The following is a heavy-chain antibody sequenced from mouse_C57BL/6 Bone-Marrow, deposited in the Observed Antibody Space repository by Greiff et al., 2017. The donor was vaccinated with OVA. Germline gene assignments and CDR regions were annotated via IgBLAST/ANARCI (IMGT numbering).Heavy chain of an antibody. D-gene: IGHD2-4*01. CDR3: AKYPTKYEYGGFAY. V-gene: IGHV1-75*01. Sequence: VQLQQSGPELVKPGASVKISCKASGYTFTNYYINWVKPRPGQGLEWIGWIFPGSGNTYYNEKFKGKATFTVDKSSSTAYMLLSSLTSEDTAVYSCAKYPTKYEYGGFAYWGQGTLVTVSA. J-gene: IGHJ3*01. CDR2: IFPGSGNT. CDR1: GYTFTNYY.